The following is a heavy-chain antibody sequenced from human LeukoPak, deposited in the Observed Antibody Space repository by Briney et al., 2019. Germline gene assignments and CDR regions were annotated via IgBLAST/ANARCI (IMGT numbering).Heavy chain of an antibody. V-gene: IGHV3-30-3*01. CDR2: ISYDGSNK. Sequence: GRPLRLSCAASGFTFSSYAMHWVRQAPGKGLEWVAVISYDGSNKYYADSVKGRFTISRDNSKNTLYLQMNSLRAEDTAVYYCARDPKWLRSRLSYFDYWGQGTLVTVSS. CDR3: ARDPKWLRSRLSYFDY. D-gene: IGHD5-12*01. CDR1: GFTFSSYA. J-gene: IGHJ4*02.